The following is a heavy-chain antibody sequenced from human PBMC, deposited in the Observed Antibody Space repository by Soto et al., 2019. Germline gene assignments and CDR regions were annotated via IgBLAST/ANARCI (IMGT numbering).Heavy chain of an antibody. J-gene: IGHJ4*02. Sequence: QVQLVQSGAEVEKPGASVKVSCKASGYTFTSYYMHWVRQAPGQGLEWMGIINPSGGSTSYAQKFHGRVTMTRDTSTSTVYMDLSSLRSEDTAVYYCASSSGGSWTNYWGQGTLVTVSS. CDR3: ASSSGGSWTNY. CDR2: INPSGGST. CDR1: GYTFTSYY. D-gene: IGHD2-15*01. V-gene: IGHV1-46*01.